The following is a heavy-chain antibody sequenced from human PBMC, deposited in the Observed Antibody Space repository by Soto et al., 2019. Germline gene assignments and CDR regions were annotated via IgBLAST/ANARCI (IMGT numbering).Heavy chain of an antibody. CDR2: IIPIFGTA. J-gene: IGHJ4*02. CDR1: GYTFTSYY. CDR3: AKDFDY. Sequence: GASVKVSCKSSGYTFTSYYMNWVRQAPGQGLEWMGGIIPIFGTANYAQKFQGRVTITADESTSTAYMELSSLRSEDTAVYYCAKDFDYWGQGTLVTVSS. V-gene: IGHV1-69*13.